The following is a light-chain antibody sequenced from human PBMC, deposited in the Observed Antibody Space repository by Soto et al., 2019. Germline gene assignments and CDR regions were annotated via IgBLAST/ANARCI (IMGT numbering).Light chain of an antibody. J-gene: IGKJ4*01. CDR2: GAS. V-gene: IGKV3-15*01. Sequence: EIVMTQAPATLSVSPWERATLSCMASQTITTNLAWYQLKPGQAPRLLIYGASTRATGIPARFRGSGSGTEFTLTISSLQSEDFAVYYCQKYNNWPLTFGGGTKVEIK. CDR3: QKYNNWPLT. CDR1: QTITTN.